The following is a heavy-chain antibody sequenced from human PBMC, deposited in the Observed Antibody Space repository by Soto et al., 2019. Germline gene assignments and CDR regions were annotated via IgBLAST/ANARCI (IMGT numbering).Heavy chain of an antibody. CDR1: GGYISSYY. J-gene: IGHJ4*02. V-gene: IGHV4-4*07. Sequence: PSETLSLTCTVSGGYISSYYWSWIRQPAGKGLESIGRIYASGSTDYNPSLKSRVTMSVDTSKNQFSLELTSVTAADTAVYFCARVKATLYRHYYFDYWGQGTPVTVS. CDR2: IYASGST. D-gene: IGHD5-12*01. CDR3: ARVKATLYRHYYFDY.